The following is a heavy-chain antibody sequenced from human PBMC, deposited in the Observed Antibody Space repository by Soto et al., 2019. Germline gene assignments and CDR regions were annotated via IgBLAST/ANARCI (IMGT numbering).Heavy chain of an antibody. CDR2: IYYSGST. CDR1: GGSISSYY. Sequence: SETLSLTCTVSGGSISSYYWSWIRQPPGKGLEWIGYIYYSGSTNYTPSLKSRVTISVDTSKNQFSLKLSSVTAEDTAVYYCAKNSFDYWGQGTLVTVSS. V-gene: IGHV4-59*12. CDR3: AKNSFDY. J-gene: IGHJ4*02.